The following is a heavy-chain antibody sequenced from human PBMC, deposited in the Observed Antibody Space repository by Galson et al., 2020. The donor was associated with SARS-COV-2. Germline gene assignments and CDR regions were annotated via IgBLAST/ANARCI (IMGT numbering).Heavy chain of an antibody. CDR1: EFTLSDSV. CDR3: AREHPLTVTCDS. J-gene: IGHJ4*02. V-gene: IGHV3-30*16. Sequence: GESLKISCAASEFTLSDSVMHWVRQAPGKGLEWVAVLSSDGKHRYYVDSVQGRFTISKDSSENTLYLQMNSLRPEDTAVYFWAREHPLTVTCDSWGQGTLVTFSA. D-gene: IGHD4-17*01. CDR2: LSSDGKHR.